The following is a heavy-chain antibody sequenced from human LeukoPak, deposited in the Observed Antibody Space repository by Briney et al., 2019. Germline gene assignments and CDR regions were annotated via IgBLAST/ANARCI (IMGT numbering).Heavy chain of an antibody. D-gene: IGHD2/OR15-2a*01. CDR3: ASGDTSLQRNDALDI. J-gene: IGHJ3*02. Sequence: GGSLRLSCAASGFTFSTYAMNWVRQAPGKGLEWVSYICNTSTHIYYAASVRGRFTISRDNAKNSLYLQMNSQRAEDTALYYCASGDTSLQRNDALDIWGQGTMVSVSS. V-gene: IGHV3-21*01. CDR2: ICNTSTHI. CDR1: GFTFSTYA.